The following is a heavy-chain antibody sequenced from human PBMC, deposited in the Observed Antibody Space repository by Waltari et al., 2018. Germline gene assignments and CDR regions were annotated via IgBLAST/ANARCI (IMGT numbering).Heavy chain of an antibody. CDR1: GFTFSSYS. D-gene: IGHD3-10*01. V-gene: IGHV3-48*01. Sequence: EVQLVESGGGWVQPGGSLRLSCAASGFTFSSYSMNWGRQAPGKGLEWVSYISSSSSTIYYADSVKGRFTISRDNAKNSLYLQMNSLRAEDTAVYYCARDHGSGSYYIGGFDYWGQGTLVTVSS. CDR3: ARDHGSGSYYIGGFDY. CDR2: ISSSSSTI. J-gene: IGHJ4*02.